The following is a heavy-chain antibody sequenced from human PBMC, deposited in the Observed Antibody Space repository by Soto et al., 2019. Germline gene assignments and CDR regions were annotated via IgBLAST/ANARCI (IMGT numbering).Heavy chain of an antibody. J-gene: IGHJ6*02. CDR2: INPNSGGT. D-gene: IGHD6-13*01. CDR3: AIFHSGWLLNFYYYYGMDV. Sequence: ASVKVSCKASGYTFTGYYMHWVRQAPGQGXEWMGWINPNSGGTNYAQKFQGRVTMTRDTSISTAYMELSRLRSDDTAVYYCAIFHSGWLLNFYYYYGMDVWGQGTTVTVSS. V-gene: IGHV1-2*02. CDR1: GYTFTGYY.